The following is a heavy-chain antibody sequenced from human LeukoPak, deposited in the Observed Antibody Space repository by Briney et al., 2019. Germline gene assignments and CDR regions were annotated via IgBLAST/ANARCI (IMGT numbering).Heavy chain of an antibody. D-gene: IGHD6-19*01. CDR1: GGSISSGGYS. CDR3: ARHWRSSGYFDL. Sequence: SETLSLTCAVSGGSISSGGYSWSWIRQPPGKGLEWIGYIYYSGSTYYNPSLKSRVTISVDTSKNQFSLKLSSVTAADTAVYYCARHWRSSGYFDLWGRGTLVTVSS. J-gene: IGHJ2*01. V-gene: IGHV4-30-4*07. CDR2: IYYSGST.